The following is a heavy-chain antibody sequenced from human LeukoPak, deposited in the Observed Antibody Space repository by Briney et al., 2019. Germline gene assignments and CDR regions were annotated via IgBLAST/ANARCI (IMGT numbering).Heavy chain of an antibody. CDR1: GGSISSYY. D-gene: IGHD3-22*01. V-gene: IGHV4-4*09. J-gene: IGHJ4*02. Sequence: SETLSLTCTVSGGSISSYYWSWIRQPPGKGLEWIGYIYTSGSTNYNPSLKSRVTISVDTSKNQFSLKLSSVTAAGTAVYYCARSVYYYDSSGYYGFDYWGQGTLVTVSS. CDR3: ARSVYYYDSSGYYGFDY. CDR2: IYTSGST.